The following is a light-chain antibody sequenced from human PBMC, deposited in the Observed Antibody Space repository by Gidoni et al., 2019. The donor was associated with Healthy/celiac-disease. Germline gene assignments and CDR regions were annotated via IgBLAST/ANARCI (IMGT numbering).Light chain of an antibody. CDR1: QDISNY. Sequence: DIQMTQSPSSLSASVGDRVTITCQASQDISNYLNWYQQKPGKAPKLLIYYASNLETGVPSRFSGSGSGTDFTFTIISLQPEDIATYYCQQYDNLPYTFGQGTKLEIK. CDR2: YAS. V-gene: IGKV1-33*01. J-gene: IGKJ2*01. CDR3: QQYDNLPYT.